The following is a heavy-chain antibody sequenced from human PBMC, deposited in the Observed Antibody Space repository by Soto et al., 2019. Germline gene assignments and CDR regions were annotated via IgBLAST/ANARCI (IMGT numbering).Heavy chain of an antibody. J-gene: IGHJ4*02. CDR3: ATEIAAAGTIDY. CDR2: FGADDGET. V-gene: IGHV1-18*01. Sequence: GASVKVSCTASGYTFTSYGIIWVRQAPGQGLEWMGGFGADDGETNYAQKLQGRVTMTEDTSTDTAYMELSRLRSEDTAVYYCATEIAAAGTIDYWGQGTLVTVS. CDR1: GYTFTSYG. D-gene: IGHD6-13*01.